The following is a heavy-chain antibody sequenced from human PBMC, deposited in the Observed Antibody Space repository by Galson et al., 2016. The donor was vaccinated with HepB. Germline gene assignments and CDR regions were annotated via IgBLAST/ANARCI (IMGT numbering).Heavy chain of an antibody. D-gene: IGHD1-20*01. Sequence: SETLSLTCSVSGASNIMNKYFWGWIRQPPGKGLEWIGSMFSTGSSYFNLSLKSRVSMSIDTSTNRLSLKLRSVTAAAKAFYYCARPISGTSLSEFDYWGQGILVTVSS. J-gene: IGHJ4*02. V-gene: IGHV4-39*02. CDR1: GASNIMNKYF. CDR3: ARPISGTSLSEFDY. CDR2: MFSTGSS.